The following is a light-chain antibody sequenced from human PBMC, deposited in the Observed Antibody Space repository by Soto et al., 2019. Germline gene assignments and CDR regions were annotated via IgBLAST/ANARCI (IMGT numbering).Light chain of an antibody. Sequence: QSVLTQPPSVSAAPGQKVTISCSGNSSNIRNNYVSWYQQLPGTAPKLLIYDNNKRPSGIPDRFSGSKSGTSATLGITGLQTGDEAEYYCGTWDSSLSAGIFGGGTKLTVL. V-gene: IGLV1-51*01. CDR1: SSNIRNNY. J-gene: IGLJ2*01. CDR2: DNN. CDR3: GTWDSSLSAGI.